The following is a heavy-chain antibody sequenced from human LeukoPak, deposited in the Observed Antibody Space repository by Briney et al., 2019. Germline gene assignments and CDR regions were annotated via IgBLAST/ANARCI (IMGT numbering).Heavy chain of an antibody. Sequence: GGSLRLSCAASGFTFSNYAMSWVRQAPGKGLEWVSAISDSGGNTYYADSVKGRFTISRDNSKNTLYLQMISLRAEDTAVYYCAKESGTVGAKVDYWGQGTLVTVSS. CDR1: GFTFSNYA. J-gene: IGHJ4*02. CDR2: ISDSGGNT. V-gene: IGHV3-23*01. D-gene: IGHD1-26*01. CDR3: AKESGTVGAKVDY.